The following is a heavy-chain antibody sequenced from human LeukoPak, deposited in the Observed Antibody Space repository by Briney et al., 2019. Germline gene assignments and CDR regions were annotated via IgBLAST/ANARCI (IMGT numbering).Heavy chain of an antibody. CDR3: ARASYYGSVRFDY. D-gene: IGHD3-10*01. CDR1: GGSISSGGYY. CDR2: IYYSGST. Sequence: SETLSLTCTVSGGSISSGGYYWSWIRQHPGKGLEWIGYIYYSGSTYYNPSLKSRVTISVDTSKNQFSLKLSSVTAADTAVYYCARASYYGSVRFDYWGQGTLVTVSS. V-gene: IGHV4-31*03. J-gene: IGHJ4*02.